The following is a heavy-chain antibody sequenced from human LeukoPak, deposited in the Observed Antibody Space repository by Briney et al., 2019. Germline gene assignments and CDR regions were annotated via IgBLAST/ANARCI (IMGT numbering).Heavy chain of an antibody. D-gene: IGHD3-3*01. J-gene: IGHJ4*02. V-gene: IGHV4-38-2*02. CDR2: IYHSGTT. Sequence: SETLSLTCTVSGYSISSGYFWGWFRQPPGKGLEWIGSIYHSGTTYNNPSLKSRVTISVDTSKNQFSLKLSSVTAADTAVYYCATLEWLLFFRFDYWGQGTLVTVSS. CDR1: GYSISSGYF. CDR3: ATLEWLLFFRFDY.